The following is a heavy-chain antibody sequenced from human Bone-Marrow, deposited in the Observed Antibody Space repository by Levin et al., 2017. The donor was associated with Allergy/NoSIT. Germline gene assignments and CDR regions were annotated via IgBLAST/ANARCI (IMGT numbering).Heavy chain of an antibody. V-gene: IGHV4-34*01. Sequence: SETLSLTCAVYGGSFSGYYWSWIRQAPGKGLEWIGEINHSGSTNYNPSPKSRVTISVDTSKNQFSLKLSSVPAADTAVYYCARCGYYGSGSYSRYYFDYWGQGTLVTVSS. J-gene: IGHJ4*02. CDR2: INHSGST. D-gene: IGHD3-10*01. CDR3: ARCGYYGSGSYSRYYFDY. CDR1: GGSFSGYY.